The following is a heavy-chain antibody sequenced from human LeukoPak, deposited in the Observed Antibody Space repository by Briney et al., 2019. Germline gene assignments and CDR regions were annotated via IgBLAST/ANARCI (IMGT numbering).Heavy chain of an antibody. Sequence: PGGSLRLSCAASGFTFSDYYMSWIRQAPGKGLEWVSSISSSSSYIYYADSVKGRFTISRDNAKNSLYLQMNSLRAEDTAVYYCARDPAEDAFDIWGQGTMVTVSS. CDR1: GFTFSDYY. CDR2: ISSSSSYI. J-gene: IGHJ3*02. D-gene: IGHD1-14*01. CDR3: ARDPAEDAFDI. V-gene: IGHV3-11*06.